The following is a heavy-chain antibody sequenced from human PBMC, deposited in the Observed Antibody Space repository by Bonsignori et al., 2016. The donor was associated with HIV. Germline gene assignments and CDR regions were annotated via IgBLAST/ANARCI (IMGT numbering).Heavy chain of an antibody. D-gene: IGHD3-3*01. CDR2: IVVTLQKT. J-gene: IGHJ5*02. CDR1: GDTFRSYV. V-gene: IGHV1-69*11. Sequence: QVQLVQSGAEVKKPGSSVKVSCKASGDTFRSYVIAWVRQAPGQRLEWMGRIVVTLQKTHYAEKFQGRVAISADEGTNTAHMELFSLTSDDTAVYYCARADDFWSGYSEFDPWGQGNLVIV. CDR3: ARADDFWSGYSEFDP.